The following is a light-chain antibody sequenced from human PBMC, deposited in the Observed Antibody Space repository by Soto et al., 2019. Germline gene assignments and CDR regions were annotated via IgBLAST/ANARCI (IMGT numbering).Light chain of an antibody. J-gene: IGLJ2*01. Sequence: QSVLTQPASVSGSPGQSITISCTGTSSDVGSYNLVSWYQQHPGQAPKVMIYEVSNRPSGVSNRFSGSKSGNTASLTISGLQAEDESDYYCSSYAGSSTLHVLFGGGTKLTVL. V-gene: IGLV2-14*02. CDR3: SSYAGSSTLHVL. CDR1: SSDVGSYNL. CDR2: EVS.